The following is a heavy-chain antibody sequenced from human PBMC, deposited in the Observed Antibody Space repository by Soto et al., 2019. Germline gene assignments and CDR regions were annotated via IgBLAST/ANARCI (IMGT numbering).Heavy chain of an antibody. CDR2: IYWDDVK. V-gene: IGHV2-5*02. Sequence: QITLKESGPTLVKPTQTLTLTCTLSGFSLSTSGVGVGWIRQSPGKALEWLAVIYWDDVKHYSPSLERRLTITKDTPESEVVLTMTSLDPVETATYYCARKGSGDYALDYWGQGILVTVSS. CDR3: ARKGSGDYALDY. J-gene: IGHJ4*02. D-gene: IGHD4-17*01. CDR1: GFSLSTSGVG.